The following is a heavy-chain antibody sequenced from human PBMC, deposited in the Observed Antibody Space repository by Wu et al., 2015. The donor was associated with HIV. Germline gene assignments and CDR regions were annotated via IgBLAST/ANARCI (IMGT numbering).Heavy chain of an antibody. CDR2: IMGDSGNK. CDR3: GRVWGCNYNFCYWRVDV. Sequence: QVRLVQSGAEVKKPGAPVKVSCKTYGYTFSKSGVSWIRQAPGQGLEYMGWIMGDSGNKNYAQKFQGRINMTIDTSTSTGYLEVGSLRSDDTAVYYCGRVWGCNYNFCYWRVDVWGQGTTVIVSS. D-gene: IGHD3-3*01. J-gene: IGHJ6*02. V-gene: IGHV1-18*01. CDR1: GYTFSKSG.